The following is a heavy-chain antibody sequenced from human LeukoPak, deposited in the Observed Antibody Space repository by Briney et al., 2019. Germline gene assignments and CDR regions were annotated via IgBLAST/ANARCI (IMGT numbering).Heavy chain of an antibody. CDR3: ARDQYCSSTSCYNGYYYYYMDV. CDR2: ISSSSRYI. J-gene: IGHJ6*03. Sequence: GGSLRLSRAASGFTFSSYSINWVRQAPGKGLEWVSSISSSSRYIYYADSVKGRFTISRDNAENSLYLQMNSLRAEDTAVYYCARDQYCSSTSCYNGYYYYYMDVWGKGTTVTVSS. V-gene: IGHV3-21*01. CDR1: GFTFSSYS. D-gene: IGHD2-2*02.